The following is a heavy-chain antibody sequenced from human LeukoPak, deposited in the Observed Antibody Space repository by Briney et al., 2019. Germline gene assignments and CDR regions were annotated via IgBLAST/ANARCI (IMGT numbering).Heavy chain of an antibody. CDR2: ISSSSSTI. Sequence: GGPLRLSCAASGFTFSSYSVNWVRQAPGKGLDWVSYISSSSSTIYYADSVKGRFTISRDNAKNSLYLQMNSLRAEDTAVCYCARLDWNYLFDYWGQGTLVTVSS. J-gene: IGHJ4*02. CDR1: GFTFSSYS. V-gene: IGHV3-48*01. CDR3: ARLDWNYLFDY. D-gene: IGHD1-7*01.